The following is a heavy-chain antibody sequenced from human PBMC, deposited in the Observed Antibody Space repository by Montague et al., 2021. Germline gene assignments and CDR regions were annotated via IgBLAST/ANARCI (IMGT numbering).Heavy chain of an antibody. CDR3: ARRGGYSARQYSGWDV. V-gene: IGHV4-4*02. CDR2: VYHTGST. D-gene: IGHD2-15*01. Sequence: SETLSLTCAVSGDSINTPNWWTWVRQFPGEGLEWIREVYHTGSTNYKQSLKSRVTLSVAKSKNQFSLKMTSVTAADTAIYYCARRGGYSARQYSGWDVWGQGSTVTVSS. CDR1: GDSINTPNW. J-gene: IGHJ6*02.